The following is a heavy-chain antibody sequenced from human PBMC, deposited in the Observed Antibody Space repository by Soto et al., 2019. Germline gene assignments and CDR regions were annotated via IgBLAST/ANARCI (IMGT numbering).Heavy chain of an antibody. D-gene: IGHD4-17*01. J-gene: IGHJ5*02. V-gene: IGHV3-23*01. CDR2: ISGSGGST. Sequence: EVQLLESGGGLVQPGGSLRLSCAASGFTFSSYAMSWVRQAPGKGLEWVSAISGSGGSTYYADSVKGRFTISRDNSKNTLYLQMNGLRAEDTAVYYCASCDLHMTTVTTLGGWFDPWGQGTLVTVSS. CDR3: ASCDLHMTTVTTLGGWFDP. CDR1: GFTFSSYA.